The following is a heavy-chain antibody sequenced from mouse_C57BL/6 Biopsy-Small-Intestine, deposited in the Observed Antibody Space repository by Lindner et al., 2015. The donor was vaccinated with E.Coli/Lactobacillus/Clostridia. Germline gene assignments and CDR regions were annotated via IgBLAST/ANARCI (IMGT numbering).Heavy chain of an antibody. CDR3: AREESSGRGYNWFDP. CDR1: GGTFSSYA. J-gene: IGHJ4*01. CDR2: IIPIFGTT. Sequence: SVKVSCKASGGTFSSYAISWVRQAPGQGLEWMGGIIPIFGTTNYAQKFQGRVTLTADESTSTAYMELSSLTSEDTAVYYCAREESSGRGYNWFDPWGQGTLVTVSS. V-gene: IGHV1-81*01. D-gene: IGHD4-1*02.